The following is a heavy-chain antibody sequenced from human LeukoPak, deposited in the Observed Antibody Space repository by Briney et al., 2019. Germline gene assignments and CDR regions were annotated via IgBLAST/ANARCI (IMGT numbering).Heavy chain of an antibody. D-gene: IGHD6-19*01. Sequence: GGSLRLSCAASGFTFSDYYMSWIRQAPGKGLEWVSYISSSGSTIYYADSVKGRFTISRDNAKNSLYLQMNSLRAEDTAVYYCARVWSSGWYEVAPPDYWGQGTLVTVSS. CDR2: ISSSGSTI. J-gene: IGHJ4*02. CDR1: GFTFSDYY. V-gene: IGHV3-11*01. CDR3: ARVWSSGWYEVAPPDY.